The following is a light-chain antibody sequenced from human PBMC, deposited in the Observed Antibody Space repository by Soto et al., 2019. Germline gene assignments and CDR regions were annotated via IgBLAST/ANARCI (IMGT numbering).Light chain of an antibody. J-gene: IGLJ1*01. V-gene: IGLV2-23*01. Sequence: QSALTQPASVSGSPRQSITISFTGASGDVGSYNLVSLYQQHPGKAPKLMIYEGSKRPSGVSNRFSGSKSGNTASLTISGLQAEDEADYYCCSYAGSVYVFGSGTKVTVL. CDR2: EGS. CDR3: CSYAGSVYV. CDR1: SGDVGSYNL.